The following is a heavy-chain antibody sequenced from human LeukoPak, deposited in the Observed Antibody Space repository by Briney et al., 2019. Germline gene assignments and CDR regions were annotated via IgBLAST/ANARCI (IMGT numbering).Heavy chain of an antibody. J-gene: IGHJ6*03. CDR2: IYHTGST. D-gene: IGHD4-23*01. CDR1: GYSIDSGYY. Sequence: SETLSLTCTVSGYSIDSGYYWGWIRQPPGKGLEWVGSIYHTGSTYYNPSLESRLTISLDTSKYHFSLRLNSVTAADTAVYYCARVNYYYMDVWGKGTTVTVSS. V-gene: IGHV4-38-2*02. CDR3: ARVNYYYMDV.